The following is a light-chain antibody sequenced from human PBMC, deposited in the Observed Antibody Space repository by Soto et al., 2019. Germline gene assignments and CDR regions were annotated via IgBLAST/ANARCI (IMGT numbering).Light chain of an antibody. Sequence: DIVMTQSPDSLAVSLGERATMNCKCSRSVXYKSNNKNHLAWYQQKPGQPPQLIIYWASTRESGVPERFSGSGAGTDFTLTISSLQPGDFATYYCQQYESYPWTFGQGTKVDIK. V-gene: IGKV4-1*01. J-gene: IGKJ1*01. CDR3: QQYESYPWT. CDR1: RSVXYKSNNKNH. CDR2: WAS.